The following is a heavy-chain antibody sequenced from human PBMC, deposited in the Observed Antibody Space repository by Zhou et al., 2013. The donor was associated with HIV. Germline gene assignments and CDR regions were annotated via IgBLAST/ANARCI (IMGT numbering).Heavy chain of an antibody. J-gene: IGHJ4*02. CDR1: GYTFTSYG. Sequence: QVQLVQSGAEVKKPGASVKVSCKASGYTFTSYGISWVRQAPGQGLEWMGWINPNGGRTNYAQKFKGRVTVTRDTSITTAYMDLRSLTSDDTAVYYCVRGRSTNYFDSWGQGTLVTVSS. D-gene: IGHD3-16*02. CDR3: VRGRSTNYFDS. V-gene: IGHV1-2*02. CDR2: INPNGGRT.